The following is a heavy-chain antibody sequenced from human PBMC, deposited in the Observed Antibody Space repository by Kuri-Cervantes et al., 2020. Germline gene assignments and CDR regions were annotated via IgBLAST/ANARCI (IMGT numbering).Heavy chain of an antibody. CDR2: IYHSGST. CDR1: GGSISSGGYS. J-gene: IGHJ2*01. D-gene: IGHD2-21*02. CDR3: ARLDCGGDCYFLRRYFDL. Sequence: SETLSLTCAVSGGSISSGGYSWSWIRQPPGKGLEWIGYIYHSGSTYYNPSLKSRVTISVDTSKNQFSLKLSSVTAADTAVFYCARLDCGGDCYFLRRYFDLWGRGTLVTVSS. V-gene: IGHV4-30-2*05.